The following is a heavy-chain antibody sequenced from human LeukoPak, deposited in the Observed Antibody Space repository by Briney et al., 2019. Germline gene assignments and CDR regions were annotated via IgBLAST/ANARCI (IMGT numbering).Heavy chain of an antibody. CDR2: IIPILGIA. CDR1: GGTFSSYA. V-gene: IGHV1-69*04. D-gene: IGHD6-6*01. CDR3: ASVEYSSSSWFDP. J-gene: IGHJ5*02. Sequence: SVKVSCKASGGTFSSYAISWVRQAPGQGLEWMGRIIPILGIANYAQKFQGRVTITADKSTSTACMELSSLRSEDTAVYYCASVEYSSSSWFDPWGQGTLVTVSS.